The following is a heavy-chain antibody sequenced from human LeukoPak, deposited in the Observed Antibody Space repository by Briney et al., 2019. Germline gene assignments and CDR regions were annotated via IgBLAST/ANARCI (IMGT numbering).Heavy chain of an antibody. J-gene: IGHJ4*02. CDR3: AILTYYDSSGYYYPFDY. CDR2: ISSSSSTI. V-gene: IGHV3-48*01. CDR1: GFTFSSYS. Sequence: GGSLKLSCAASGFTFSSYSMNWVRQAPGKGLEWVSYISSSSSTIYYADSVKGRFTISRDNAKNSLYLQMNSLRTEDTALYYCAILTYYDSSGYYYPFDYWGQGTLVTVSS. D-gene: IGHD3-22*01.